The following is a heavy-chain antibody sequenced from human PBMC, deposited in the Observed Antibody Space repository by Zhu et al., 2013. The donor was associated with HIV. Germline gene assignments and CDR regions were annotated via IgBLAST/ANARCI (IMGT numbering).Heavy chain of an antibody. CDR1: GGSINSPTHS. CDR2: IAHTGST. V-gene: IGHV4-30-2*01. J-gene: IGHJ4*02. D-gene: IGHD1-1*01. CDR3: ARDKGIGTRYFFDS. Sequence: QLRLQESGSGLVKPSETLSLTCTVSGGSINSPTHSWNWIRQPPGGGLEWIGYIAHTGSTLYNPXLKSRVTISLDKSTNQFSLRVTSVTAADTAVYYCARDKGIGTRYFFDSWGPGTLVAVS.